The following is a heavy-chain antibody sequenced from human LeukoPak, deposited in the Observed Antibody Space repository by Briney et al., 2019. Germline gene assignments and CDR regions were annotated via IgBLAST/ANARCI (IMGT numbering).Heavy chain of an antibody. D-gene: IGHD3-16*01. CDR3: ARESPAGYGGRYYFDY. Sequence: SETLSLTCSVSGDSISGYFLSWIRQSPGKGLEWIGYIFYSGSTDYNPSLKNRVTISVDTSKNQISLNLTSVTAADTAMYFCARESPAGYGGRYYFDYWGQGILVTVSS. CDR1: GDSISGYF. J-gene: IGHJ4*02. V-gene: IGHV4-59*12. CDR2: IFYSGST.